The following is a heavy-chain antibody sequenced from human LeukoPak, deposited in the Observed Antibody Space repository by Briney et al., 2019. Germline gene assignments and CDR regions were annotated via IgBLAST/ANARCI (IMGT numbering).Heavy chain of an antibody. D-gene: IGHD2-2*01. Sequence: GGSLRLSCAASGFTFSSYGMHWVRQAPGKGLEWVAVISYDGSNKYYADSVKGRFTISRDNSKNTLYLQMNSLRAEDTAVYYCAKVPAGTYYFDYWGQGTLVTVSS. CDR2: ISYDGSNK. J-gene: IGHJ4*02. CDR3: AKVPAGTYYFDY. CDR1: GFTFSSYG. V-gene: IGHV3-30*18.